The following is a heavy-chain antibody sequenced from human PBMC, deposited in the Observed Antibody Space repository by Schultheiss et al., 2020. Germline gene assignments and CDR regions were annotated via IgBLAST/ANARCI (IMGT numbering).Heavy chain of an antibody. CDR1: GGSFSGSY. D-gene: IGHD2-2*01. CDR3: ARDVVVVPAAMPGDYYYYMDV. V-gene: IGHV4-34*01. CDR2: INHSGST. Sequence: SETLSLTCAVYGGSFSGSYWSWIRQPPGKGLEWIGEINHSGSTNYNPSLKSRVTISVDTSKNQFSLKLSSVTAADTAVYYCARDVVVVPAAMPGDYYYYMDVWGKGTTVTVSS. J-gene: IGHJ6*03.